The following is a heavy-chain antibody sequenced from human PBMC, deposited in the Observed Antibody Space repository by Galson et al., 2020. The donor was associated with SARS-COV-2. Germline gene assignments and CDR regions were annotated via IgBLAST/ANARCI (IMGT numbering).Heavy chain of an antibody. CDR2: IYPGDSDT. J-gene: IGHJ6*03. D-gene: IGHD2-15*01. CDR1: GYSFTSYW. CDR3: ARLPKSAGYCSGGSCYSGYYYYMDV. V-gene: IGHV5-51*01. Sequence: GESLKISCKGSGYSFTSYWIGWVRQMPGKGLEWMGIIYPGDSDTRYSPSFQGQVTISADKSISTAYLQWSSLKASDTAMYYCARLPKSAGYCSGGSCYSGYYYYMDVWGKGTTVTVSS.